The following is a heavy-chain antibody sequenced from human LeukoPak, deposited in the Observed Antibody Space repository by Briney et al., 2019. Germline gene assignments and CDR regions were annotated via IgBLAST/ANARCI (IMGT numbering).Heavy chain of an antibody. CDR1: GGSISSYY. CDR2: IYYSGST. J-gene: IGHJ5*02. Sequence: SETLSLTCTVSGGSISSYYWSWIRQPPGKGLEWIGYIYYSGSTNYNPSLKSRVTISVDTSKNQFSLKLSSVTAADTAVYYCARREGAGYYDILTGYYGPWFDPWGQGTLVTVSS. D-gene: IGHD3-9*01. V-gene: IGHV4-59*08. CDR3: ARREGAGYYDILTGYYGPWFDP.